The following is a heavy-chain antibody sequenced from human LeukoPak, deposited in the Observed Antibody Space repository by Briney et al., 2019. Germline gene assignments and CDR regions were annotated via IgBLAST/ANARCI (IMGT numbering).Heavy chain of an antibody. D-gene: IGHD3-3*01. CDR1: GGSISSYY. CDR3: ASSVRGFLEWFPEGSPNWFDP. V-gene: IGHV4-59*01. J-gene: IGHJ5*02. Sequence: SETLSLTCTVSGGSISSYYWSWIRQPPGKGLEWIGYIYYSGSTNYNPSLKSRVTISVDTSKNQFSLKLSSVTAADTAVYYCASSVRGFLEWFPEGSPNWFDPWGQGTLVTVSS. CDR2: IYYSGST.